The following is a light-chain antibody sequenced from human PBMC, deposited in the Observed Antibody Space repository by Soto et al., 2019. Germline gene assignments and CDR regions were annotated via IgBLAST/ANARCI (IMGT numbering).Light chain of an antibody. CDR1: SSNIGSNA. Sequence: QYVLTQPPSASGTPGQSVTISCSGSSSNIGSNAVNWYQQLPGTAPKLLIYSNNQRPSGVPDRFSGSKSGTSASLAISGLQSEDEADYYCAAWDDSLNGLYVFGTGTKLTVL. CDR2: SNN. CDR3: AAWDDSLNGLYV. V-gene: IGLV1-44*01. J-gene: IGLJ1*01.